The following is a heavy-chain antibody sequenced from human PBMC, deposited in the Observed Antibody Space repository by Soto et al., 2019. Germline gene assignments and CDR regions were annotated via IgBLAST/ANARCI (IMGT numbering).Heavy chain of an antibody. CDR3: ARDRSSWSPYYYYYGMDV. CDR2: TYYRSKWYN. Sequence: SQTLSLTCVISGDSVSSNSAAWNWIRQSPSRGLEWLGRTYYRSKWYNDYAVSVKSRITINPDTSKNQFSLQLNSVTPEDTAVYYCARDRSSWSPYYYYYGMDVWGQGTTVTVSS. V-gene: IGHV6-1*01. J-gene: IGHJ6*02. D-gene: IGHD6-13*01. CDR1: GDSVSSNSAA.